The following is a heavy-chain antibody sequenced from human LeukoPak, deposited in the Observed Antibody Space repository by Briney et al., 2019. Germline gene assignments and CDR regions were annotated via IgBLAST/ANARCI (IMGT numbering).Heavy chain of an antibody. CDR2: ISGDGGTT. CDR1: GFTFDDYV. Sequence: AGGSLRLSCAASGFTFDDYVMHWVRQAPGKGLEWVSLISGDGGTTYYADSVKGRFTISRDNSKNTLYLQMNSLRAEDTAVYYCAREPSGTYWLDYWGQGTLVTVSS. V-gene: IGHV3-43*02. D-gene: IGHD1-26*01. J-gene: IGHJ4*02. CDR3: AREPSGTYWLDY.